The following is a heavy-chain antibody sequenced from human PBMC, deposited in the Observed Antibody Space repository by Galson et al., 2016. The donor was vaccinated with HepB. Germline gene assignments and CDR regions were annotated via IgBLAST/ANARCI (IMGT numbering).Heavy chain of an antibody. CDR3: ARRHEYCPPVGCSVDY. Sequence: SLRLSCAASGFTFSNYGMHWVRQAPGKGLGWVAADSMDGRRNFYADSVKGRFTISRDNSNSMLFLQMSSLRADDTAVYYCARRHEYCPPVGCSVDYWGQGTLVSVSS. V-gene: IGHV3-30*03. CDR2: DSMDGRRN. CDR1: GFTFSNYG. D-gene: IGHD2/OR15-2a*01. J-gene: IGHJ4*02.